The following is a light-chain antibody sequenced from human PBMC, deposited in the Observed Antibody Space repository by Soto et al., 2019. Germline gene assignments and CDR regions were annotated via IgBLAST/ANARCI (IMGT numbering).Light chain of an antibody. CDR3: SSFASSSTLVV. CDR1: SREVGGYNY. CDR2: EVS. V-gene: IGLV2-14*01. Sequence: QSALTQPASVSGSPGQSITISCTGTSREVGGYNYVAWYQQHPDRAPKVMIYEVSNRPSGVSNRFSGSKSGNTASLTISGLQAEDEADYYCSSFASSSTLVVFGTGTKLTVL. J-gene: IGLJ1*01.